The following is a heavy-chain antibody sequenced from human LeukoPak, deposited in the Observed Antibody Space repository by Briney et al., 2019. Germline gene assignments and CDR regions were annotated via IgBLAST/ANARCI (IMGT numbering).Heavy chain of an antibody. V-gene: IGHV1-69*05. CDR1: GGTFSSYA. D-gene: IGHD2/OR15-2a*01. CDR2: IIPIFGTA. CDR3: ARVSLENYYYYYYMDV. Sequence: SVKVSCKASGGTFSSYAISWVRQAPGQGLEWMGGIIPIFGTANYAQKFQGRVTITTDESTSTAYTELSSLRSEDTAVYYCARVSLENYYYYYYMDVWGKGTTVTVSS. J-gene: IGHJ6*03.